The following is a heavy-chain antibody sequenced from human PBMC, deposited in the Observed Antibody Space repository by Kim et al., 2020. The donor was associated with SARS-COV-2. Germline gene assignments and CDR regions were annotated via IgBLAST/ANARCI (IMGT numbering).Heavy chain of an antibody. CDR3: VKAGSGSYDY. CDR2: SK. V-gene: IGHV3-64D*09. Sequence: SKYYADAVKGRFTISRDNSKNTLYLQMSSLRAEDTAVYYCVKAGSGSYDYWGQGALVTVSS. J-gene: IGHJ4*02. D-gene: IGHD1-26*01.